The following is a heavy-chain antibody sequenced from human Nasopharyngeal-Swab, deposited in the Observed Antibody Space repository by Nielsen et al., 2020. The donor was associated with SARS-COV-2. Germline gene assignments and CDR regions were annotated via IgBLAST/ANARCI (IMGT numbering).Heavy chain of an antibody. CDR3: ARGGGSSGYYAPADY. CDR2: IYYSGST. J-gene: IGHJ4*02. V-gene: IGHV4-38-2*02. D-gene: IGHD3-22*01. CDR1: GYSISSSYY. Sequence: SETLSLTCTVSGYSISSSYYWGWIRQPPGKGLEWIGSIYYSGSTYYNPSLKSRVTISVDTSKNQFSLKLSSVTAADTAVYYCARGGGSSGYYAPADYWGQGTLVTVSS.